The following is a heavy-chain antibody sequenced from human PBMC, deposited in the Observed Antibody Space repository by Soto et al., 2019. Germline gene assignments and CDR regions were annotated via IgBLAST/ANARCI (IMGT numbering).Heavy chain of an antibody. CDR1: GGSFSGYY. D-gene: IGHD1-26*01. J-gene: IGHJ3*02. Sequence: QVQLQQWGAGLLKPSETLSLTCAVYGGSFSGYYWSWIRQPPGKGLEWIGEINHSGSTNYNPSLKSRVNTSVDTSKHQFSLKLSSVTAADTAVYYCARTGSGSLDDFDIWGQGTMVTVSS. V-gene: IGHV4-34*01. CDR2: INHSGST. CDR3: ARTGSGSLDDFDI.